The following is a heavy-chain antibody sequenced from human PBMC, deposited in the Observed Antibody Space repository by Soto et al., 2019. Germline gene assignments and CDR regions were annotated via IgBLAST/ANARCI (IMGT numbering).Heavy chain of an antibody. J-gene: IGHJ4*02. D-gene: IGHD2-15*01. CDR1: DGSITSSSYY. Sequence: TETLSLTCTVPDGSITSSSYYWGWIRQPPGKGLEWIGSIYYSGNTYYTPSLKSRVTISVDTSKNQFSLKLSSVTAADTAVYYCAREGGRYCSGGSCQVDYWGQGTLVIVSS. CDR2: IYYSGNT. V-gene: IGHV4-39*02. CDR3: AREGGRYCSGGSCQVDY.